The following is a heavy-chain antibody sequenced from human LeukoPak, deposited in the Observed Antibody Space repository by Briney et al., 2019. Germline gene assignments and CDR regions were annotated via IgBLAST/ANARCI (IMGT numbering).Heavy chain of an antibody. Sequence: ASVKVSCEASGYTFASYGISWVRQAPGQGLEWMGWISAYNGNTNYAQKFQGRVTMTTDTSTNTAYMEVRSLRSDDTAVYYCARDAVHGSNVYIWFDLWGQGTLVTVSS. CDR3: ARDAVHGSNVYIWFDL. CDR2: ISAYNGNT. V-gene: IGHV1-18*01. CDR1: GYTFASYG. D-gene: IGHD1-26*01. J-gene: IGHJ5*02.